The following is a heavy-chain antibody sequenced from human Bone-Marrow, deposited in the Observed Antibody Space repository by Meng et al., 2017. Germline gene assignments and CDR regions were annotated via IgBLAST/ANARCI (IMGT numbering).Heavy chain of an antibody. CDR3: AREESSGWYAFDI. J-gene: IGHJ3*02. CDR2: ISTSGSTI. D-gene: IGHD6-19*01. Sequence: GESLKISCAASGFTFSSYAMSWVRQAPGKGLEWASYISTSGSTIYYADSVKGRFTISRDNAKNSLYLQMNSLRAEDTAVYYCAREESSGWYAFDIWGQGTMVTVSS. CDR1: GFTFSSYA. V-gene: IGHV3-48*03.